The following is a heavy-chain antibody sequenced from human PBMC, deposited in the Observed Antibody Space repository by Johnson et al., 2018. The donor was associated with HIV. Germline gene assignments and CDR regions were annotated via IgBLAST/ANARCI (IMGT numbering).Heavy chain of an antibody. D-gene: IGHD3-22*01. J-gene: IGHJ3*02. V-gene: IGHV3-20*04. CDR1: GFTFDDFG. CDR3: ARDVKYYDSSGYYSDAFDI. CDR2: INWNGATT. Sequence: VQLVESGGGVVQPGGSLRLSCVASGFTFDDFGMSWVRQAPGKGLEWVSGINWNGATTGYADSVQGRFTISRDNAKKTLYLQVNSLRGEDTALYYCARDVKYYDSSGYYSDAFDIWGQGTLVTMSS.